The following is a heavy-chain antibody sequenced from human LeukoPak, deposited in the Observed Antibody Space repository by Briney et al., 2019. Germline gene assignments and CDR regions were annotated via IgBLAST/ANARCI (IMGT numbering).Heavy chain of an antibody. Sequence: GGSLRLSCAASEFNVSSYSMNWVRQAPGKGLEWVSYISSSSTTIYYADSVKGRFTISRDNAKNSLYLQMNSLRAEDTAVYYCARDKNDSSGYYYGYWGQGTLVTVSS. CDR3: ARDKNDSSGYYYGY. D-gene: IGHD3-22*01. CDR2: ISSSSTTI. J-gene: IGHJ4*02. CDR1: EFNVSSYS. V-gene: IGHV3-48*01.